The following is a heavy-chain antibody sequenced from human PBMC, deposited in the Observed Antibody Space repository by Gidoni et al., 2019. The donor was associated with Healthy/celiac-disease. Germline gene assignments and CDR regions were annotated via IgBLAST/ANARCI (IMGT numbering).Heavy chain of an antibody. V-gene: IGHV4-34*01. Sequence: QVQLQQWGAGLLKPSETLSLTCAVYGGSFSGYYWSWIRQPPGKGLEWIGEINHSGSTNYNPSLKSRVTISVDTSKNQFSLKLSSVTAADTAVYYCARAQSTHRKGYYYYYMDVWGKGTTVTVSS. D-gene: IGHD2-2*01. CDR1: GGSFSGYY. CDR2: INHSGST. J-gene: IGHJ6*03. CDR3: ARAQSTHRKGYYYYYMDV.